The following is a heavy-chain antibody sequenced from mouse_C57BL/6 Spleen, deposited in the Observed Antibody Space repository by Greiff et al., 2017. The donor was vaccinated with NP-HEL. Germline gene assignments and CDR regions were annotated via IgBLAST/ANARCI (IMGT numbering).Heavy chain of an antibody. J-gene: IGHJ3*01. D-gene: IGHD2-4*01. CDR3: ASNLYYDYFWFAY. V-gene: IGHV14-3*01. Sequence: VQLQQSVAELVRPGASVKLSCTASGFNIKNTYMHWVKQRPDQGLEWIGRIDPANGNTKYAPKFPGKATITADTSSNTAYLQLSSLTSEDTAIYYCASNLYYDYFWFAYWGQGTLVTVSA. CDR2: IDPANGNT. CDR1: GFNIKNTY.